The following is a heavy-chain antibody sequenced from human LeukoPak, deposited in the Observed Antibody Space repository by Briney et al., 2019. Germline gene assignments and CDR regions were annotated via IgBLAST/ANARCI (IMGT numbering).Heavy chain of an antibody. Sequence: SETLSLTCTVSGDSISSYYWYWFRQPPGKELEWIACIYYSGITHYNPSLKSRVTISLDTSKNQFSLRLSSVTAADTAVYYCAREGIVRTYDQWGQGTLITVSS. CDR3: AREGIVRTYDQ. D-gene: IGHD2/OR15-2a*01. CDR1: GDSISSYY. CDR2: IYYSGIT. V-gene: IGHV4-59*12. J-gene: IGHJ4*02.